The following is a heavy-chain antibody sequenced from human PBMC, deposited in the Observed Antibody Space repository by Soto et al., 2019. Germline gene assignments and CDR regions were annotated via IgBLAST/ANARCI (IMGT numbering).Heavy chain of an antibody. CDR2: IYYSGST. CDR3: ASSNIAAAGFYYYGMDV. J-gene: IGHJ6*02. CDR1: GGSISNYY. Sequence: SETLSLTCIVSGGSISNYYWSWIRQPPGKGLEWIGYIYYSGSTNYNPSLQSRVTISVDTSKNQFSLKLSSVTAADTAVYYCASSNIAAAGFYYYGMDVWGRRPTVTVSS. V-gene: IGHV4-59*01. D-gene: IGHD6-13*01.